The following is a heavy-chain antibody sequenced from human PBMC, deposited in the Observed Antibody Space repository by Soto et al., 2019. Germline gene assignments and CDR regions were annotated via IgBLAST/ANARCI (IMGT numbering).Heavy chain of an antibody. CDR1: GFTFSSYW. J-gene: IGHJ6*02. V-gene: IGHV3-74*01. D-gene: IGHD3-10*01. Sequence: SLRLSCAASGFTFSSYWMHWVRQAPGKGLVWVSRINSDGSSTSYADSVKGRFTISRDNAKNTLYLQMNSLRAEDTAVYYCARDLPGPYYYYGMDVWGQGTTVTVSS. CDR3: ARDLPGPYYYYGMDV. CDR2: INSDGSST.